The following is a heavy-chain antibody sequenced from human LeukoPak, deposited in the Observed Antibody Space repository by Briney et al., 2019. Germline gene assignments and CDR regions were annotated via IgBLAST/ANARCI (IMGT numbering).Heavy chain of an antibody. CDR2: LWYGGCNK. Sequence: GGSLRLSCAASGFTFSSYGMHWVRQAPGKGLEWVAVLWYGGCNKHYADSVKGRFTISRDNSKNTLYLQTNSLRAEDTAVYYCARGHYYGSGSYYNDAFDIWGQGTMVTVCS. CDR3: ARGHYYGSGSYYNDAFDI. CDR1: GFTFSSYG. D-gene: IGHD3-10*01. V-gene: IGHV3-33*01. J-gene: IGHJ3*02.